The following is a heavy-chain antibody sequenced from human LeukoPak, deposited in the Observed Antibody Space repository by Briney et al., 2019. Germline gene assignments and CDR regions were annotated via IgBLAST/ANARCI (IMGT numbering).Heavy chain of an antibody. J-gene: IGHJ4*02. V-gene: IGHV3-21*01. CDR1: GFTFSGYS. CDR2: ISSSSSYI. CDR3: ARDSPKRTSQNHFDY. D-gene: IGHD1-14*01. Sequence: GSLRLSCAASGFTFSGYSMNWVRQAPGKGLEWVSSISSSSSYIYYADSVKGRFTISRDNAKNSLYLQMNSLRAEDTAVYYCARDSPKRTSQNHFDYWGQGTLVTVSS.